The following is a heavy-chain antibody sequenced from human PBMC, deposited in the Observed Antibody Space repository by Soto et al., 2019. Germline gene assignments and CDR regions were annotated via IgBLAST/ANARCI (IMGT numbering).Heavy chain of an antibody. CDR1: GGSMSSYY. CDR3: ARADPNASVGY. V-gene: IGHV4-59*01. Sequence: LSLTCTVSGGSMSSYYWTWLRQSPGRGLEWIGYISYSGSTYYNPSLKSRVTISADTSKNQFSLRMNSMIAADTAVYYCARADPNASVGYWGQGTLVTVSS. D-gene: IGHD2-15*01. J-gene: IGHJ4*02. CDR2: ISYSGST.